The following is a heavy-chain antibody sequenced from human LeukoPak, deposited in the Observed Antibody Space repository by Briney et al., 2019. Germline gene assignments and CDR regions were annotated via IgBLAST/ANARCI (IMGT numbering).Heavy chain of an antibody. CDR2: INPNSGGT. CDR1: GYTFIGYY. D-gene: IGHD3-9*01. Sequence: GASVKVSCKASGYTFIGYYMHWVRQAPGQGLEWMGWINPNSGGTNYAQKFQGWVTMTRDTSISTAYMELSRLKSDDTAVYYCARSGHILTVPSASDIWGQGTMVTVSS. V-gene: IGHV1-2*04. CDR3: ARSGHILTVPSASDI. J-gene: IGHJ3*02.